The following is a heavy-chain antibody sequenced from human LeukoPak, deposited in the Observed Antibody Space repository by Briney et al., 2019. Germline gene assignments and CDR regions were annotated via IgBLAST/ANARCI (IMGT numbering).Heavy chain of an antibody. CDR2: ILGSGTT. CDR1: GFIITTYA. J-gene: IGHJ3*02. CDR3: AKLATWSSTRDAFDI. D-gene: IGHD2-2*01. Sequence: GGSLRLSCAASGFIITTYAMAWVRQAPGKGLEWVAGILGSGTTYYSDSVKGRFTISKDNSKNTLYLQMNSLRAEDTAVYYCAKLATWSSTRDAFDIWGQGTMVTVSS. V-gene: IGHV3-23*01.